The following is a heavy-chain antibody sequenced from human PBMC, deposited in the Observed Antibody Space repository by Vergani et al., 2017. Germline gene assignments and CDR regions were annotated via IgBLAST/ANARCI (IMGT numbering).Heavy chain of an antibody. Sequence: EVQLVESGGGLVKPGGSLRLSCAASGFTFSNAWMRWVRQAPGKGLEWVGHIKSKTDGGTTDYAAPVKGRFTISRDDSKNTLYLQMNSLKTEDTAVYYCATEHLIEEMIIQDFDYWGQGTLVTVSS. D-gene: IGHD5-24*01. J-gene: IGHJ4*02. CDR2: IKSKTDGGTT. CDR1: GFTFSNAW. V-gene: IGHV3-15*01. CDR3: ATEHLIEEMIIQDFDY.